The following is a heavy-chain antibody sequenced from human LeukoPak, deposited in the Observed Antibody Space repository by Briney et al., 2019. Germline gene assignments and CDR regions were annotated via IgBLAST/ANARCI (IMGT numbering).Heavy chain of an antibody. D-gene: IGHD1-26*01. V-gene: IGHV4-39*07. CDR1: GGSISSSSYY. Sequence: SETLSLTCTVSGGSISSSSYYWGWIRQPPGKGLEWIGSIYYSGSTYYNPSLKSRVTISVDTSKNQFSLKLSSVTAADTAVYYCARDQGAWLNYYGMDVWGQGTTVTVSS. CDR3: ARDQGAWLNYYGMDV. CDR2: IYYSGST. J-gene: IGHJ6*02.